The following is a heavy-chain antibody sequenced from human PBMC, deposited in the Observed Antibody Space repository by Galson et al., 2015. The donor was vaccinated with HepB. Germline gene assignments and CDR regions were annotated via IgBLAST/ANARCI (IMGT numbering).Heavy chain of an antibody. CDR2: ITGNDDK. CDR3: AHRRQVITKEFDS. CDR1: GFSLSTSTVG. J-gene: IGHJ4*02. V-gene: IGHV2-5*01. D-gene: IGHD1-20*01. Sequence: PALVKPTQPLTLTCTFSGFSLSTSTVGVGWIRQPPGKALEWLALITGNDDKRYSPSLKRRLTITKDTSKSQVVLTMTNMDPVDTATYYCAHRRQVITKEFDSWGQGTLVAVSS.